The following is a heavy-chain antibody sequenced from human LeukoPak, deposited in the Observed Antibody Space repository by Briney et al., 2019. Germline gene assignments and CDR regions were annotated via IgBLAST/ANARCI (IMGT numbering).Heavy chain of an antibody. D-gene: IGHD3-16*01. CDR3: ARGGWSAFDI. Sequence: SDTLSLTCTVSGRSISSYYWSWIRQPPGKGLEWIGYIYYSGTTNYNPYLKSRVTISVDTSKNQFSMKLRSVTAADTAVYYCARGGWSAFDIWGQGTMVTVSS. CDR2: IYYSGTT. V-gene: IGHV4-59*07. J-gene: IGHJ3*02. CDR1: GRSISSYY.